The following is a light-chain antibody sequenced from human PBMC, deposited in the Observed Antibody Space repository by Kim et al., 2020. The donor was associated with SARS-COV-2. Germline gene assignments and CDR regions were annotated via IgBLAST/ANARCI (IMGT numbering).Light chain of an antibody. CDR2: GAS. CDR1: QSVSSN. V-gene: IGKV3-15*01. CDR3: QQYNNWPLT. Sequence: VSPWERATLSCRASQSVSSNLAWYQQKPGQAPRLLIYGASTRATGIPARFSGSGSGTEFTLTISSLQSEDIAVYYCQQYNNWPLTFGPGTKVDIK. J-gene: IGKJ3*01.